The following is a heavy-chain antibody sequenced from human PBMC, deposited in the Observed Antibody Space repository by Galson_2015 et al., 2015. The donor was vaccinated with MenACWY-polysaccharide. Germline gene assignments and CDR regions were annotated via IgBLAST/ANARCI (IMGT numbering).Heavy chain of an antibody. CDR1: GDRASGHSVA. CDR2: ASFRSKWYS. D-gene: IGHD6-19*01. J-gene: IGHJ4*02. Sequence: CAISGDRASGHSVAWNWIRRSPSRGREWLGRASFRSKWYSDYAESVTRRISINADTSKNQFSLQLNSVTPEDTALYYCARGLAVAGYYFDYWGQGTLVTVSS. V-gene: IGHV6-1*01. CDR3: ARGLAVAGYYFDY.